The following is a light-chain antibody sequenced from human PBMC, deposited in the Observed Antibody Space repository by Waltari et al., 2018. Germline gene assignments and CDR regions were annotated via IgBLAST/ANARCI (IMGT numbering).Light chain of an antibody. CDR1: HSVNNY. CDR2: DTS. V-gene: IGKV3-11*01. Sequence: EIVLTQSPATLSLSPGERATLSCRASHSVNNYLAWFQQKPGQAPRLLIYDTSNRATGIPARFSGSGSGTDFTLTISSLEPEDFVVYYCQQRSNWPWTFGQGTKVEIK. J-gene: IGKJ1*01. CDR3: QQRSNWPWT.